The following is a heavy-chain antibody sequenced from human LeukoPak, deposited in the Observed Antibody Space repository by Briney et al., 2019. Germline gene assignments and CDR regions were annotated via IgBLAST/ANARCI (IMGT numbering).Heavy chain of an antibody. CDR3: ARVHGSGSYLDY. V-gene: IGHV3-30*03. CDR2: ISYDGSNK. J-gene: IGHJ4*02. D-gene: IGHD3-10*01. CDR1: GFTFSSYG. Sequence: PGGSLRLSCAASGFTFSSYGMHWVRQAPGKGLEWVAVISYDGSNKYYADSVKGRFTISRDNSKNTLYLQMNSLRAEDTAVYYCARVHGSGSYLDYWGQGTLVTVSS.